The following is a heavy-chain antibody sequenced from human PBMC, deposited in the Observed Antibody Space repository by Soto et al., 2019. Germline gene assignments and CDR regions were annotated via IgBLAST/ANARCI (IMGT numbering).Heavy chain of an antibody. CDR2: IWYDGSNK. CDR3: ARGLGSGSRAAYYYYGMDV. Sequence: QVQLVESGGGVVQPGRSLRLSCAASGFTFSSYGMHWVRQAPGKGLEWVAVIWYDGSNKYYADSVKGRFTISRDNSKNTLYLQMNSLRAEDTAVYYCARGLGSGSRAAYYYYGMDVWGQGTTVTVSS. J-gene: IGHJ6*02. CDR1: GFTFSSYG. D-gene: IGHD1-26*01. V-gene: IGHV3-33*01.